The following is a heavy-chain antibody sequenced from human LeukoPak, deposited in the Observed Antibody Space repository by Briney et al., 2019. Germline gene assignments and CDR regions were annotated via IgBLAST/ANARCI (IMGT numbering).Heavy chain of an antibody. J-gene: IGHJ4*02. CDR2: IYYSGST. Sequence: SETLSLTCTVSGGSISSGGYYWSWIRQHPGKGLEWIGHIYYSGSTYYNPSLKSRVTISVDTSKNQFSLKLSSVTAADTAVYYCARAGSMAYFDYWGQGTLVTVSS. CDR1: GGSISSGGYY. D-gene: IGHD3-10*01. V-gene: IGHV4-31*03. CDR3: ARAGSMAYFDY.